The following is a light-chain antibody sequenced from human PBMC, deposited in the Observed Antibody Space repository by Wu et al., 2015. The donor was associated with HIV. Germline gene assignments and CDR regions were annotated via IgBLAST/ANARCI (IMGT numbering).Light chain of an antibody. CDR1: QSVSSSY. J-gene: IGKJ2*03. CDR3: QQYDKWPNS. CDR2: GAS. Sequence: EIVLTQSPGTLSLSPGERATLSCRASQSVSSSYLARYQQKPGQAPRLLIYGASTRATGIPARFSGSGSGTEFTLTISSLQSEDFALYYCQQYDKWPNSFGQGTKLDIK. V-gene: IGKV3-15*01.